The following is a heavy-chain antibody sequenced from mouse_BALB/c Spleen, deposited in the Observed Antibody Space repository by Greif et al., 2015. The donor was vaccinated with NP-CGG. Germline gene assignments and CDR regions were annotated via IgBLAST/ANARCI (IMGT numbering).Heavy chain of an antibody. CDR1: GYAFSSYW. CDR2: IYPGDGDT. Sequence: QVQLKQSGAELVRPGSSVKISCKASGYAFSSYWMNWVKQRPGQGLEWIGQIYPGDGDTNYNGKFKGKATLTADKSSSTAYMQLSSLTSEDSAVYFCAREGYPHAMDYWGQGTSVTVSS. V-gene: IGHV1-80*01. D-gene: IGHD2-2*01. CDR3: AREGYPHAMDY. J-gene: IGHJ4*01.